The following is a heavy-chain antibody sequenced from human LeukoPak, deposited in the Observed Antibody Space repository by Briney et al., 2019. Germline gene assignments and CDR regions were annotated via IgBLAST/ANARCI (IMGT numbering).Heavy chain of an antibody. Sequence: SQTLSLTCAISGDSVSSYSAAWNWIRQSPSRGLEWLGRTYYRSNWYNDYAGSLRGRITINPDTSRNQFSLHLSSVPPDDTAVYYCARDPEWVYDTFDVWGQGTMVTVSS. CDR2: TYYRSNWYN. V-gene: IGHV6-1*01. CDR3: ARDPEWVYDTFDV. J-gene: IGHJ3*01. CDR1: GDSVSSYSAA. D-gene: IGHD3-3*01.